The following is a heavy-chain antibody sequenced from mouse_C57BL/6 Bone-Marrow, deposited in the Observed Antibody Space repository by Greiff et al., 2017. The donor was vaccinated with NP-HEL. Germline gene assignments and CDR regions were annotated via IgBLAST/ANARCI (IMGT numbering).Heavy chain of an antibody. D-gene: IGHD2-1*01. CDR1: GYTFTDYY. CDR2: IYPGSGNT. V-gene: IGHV1-76*01. Sequence: QVQLQQSGAELVRPGASVKLSCKASGYTFTDYYINWVKQRPGQGLEWIARIYPGSGNTYYNEKFKGKATLTAEKSSSTAYMQLSSLTSEDSAVYFCATIYYGNYYDYWGQGTTLTVSS. CDR3: ATIYYGNYYDY. J-gene: IGHJ2*01.